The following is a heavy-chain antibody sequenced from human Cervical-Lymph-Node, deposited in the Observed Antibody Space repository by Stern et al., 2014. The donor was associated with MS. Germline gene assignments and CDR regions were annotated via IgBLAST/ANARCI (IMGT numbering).Heavy chain of an antibody. CDR2: LIPFFGAT. D-gene: IGHD3-10*01. J-gene: IGHJ4*02. CDR1: GDTFSNYA. CDR3: ALRRSYYVY. Sequence: QVQLLQPGSEVKKPGSSVKVSCKASGDTFSNYALSWVRQAPGQGLEWVGGLIPFFGATRYGQKFQGRVTITPEESTGTAFMELTGLTSEDTAVYFCALRRSYYVYWGQGTLVTVSS. V-gene: IGHV1-69*01.